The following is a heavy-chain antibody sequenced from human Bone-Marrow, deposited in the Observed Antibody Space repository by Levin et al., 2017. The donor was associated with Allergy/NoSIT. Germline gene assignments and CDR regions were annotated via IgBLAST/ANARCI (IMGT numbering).Heavy chain of an antibody. V-gene: IGHV3-30*03. D-gene: IGHD6-6*01. CDR1: GFNFNNYD. J-gene: IGHJ6*02. CDR2: VSYDGSNK. CDR3: ARYGWYTSSGYRDYYGMDV. Sequence: GGSLRLSCAASGFNFNNYDIHWVRQAPGKGLEWLASVSYDGSNKYYADSVKGRFTISGDNSRYTLYLEMNSLRAEDTGVYYCARYGWYTSSGYRDYYGMDVWGQGTTVTVSS.